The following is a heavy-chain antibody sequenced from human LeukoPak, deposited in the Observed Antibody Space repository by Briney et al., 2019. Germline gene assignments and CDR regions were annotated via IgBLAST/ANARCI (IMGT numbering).Heavy chain of an antibody. CDR3: ATVVVIRGVTYFDY. D-gene: IGHD2/OR15-2a*01. CDR1: GGSISSYY. V-gene: IGHV4-59*01. CDR2: LFYSGST. Sequence: SETLSLTCTVSGGSISSYYWSWIRQPPGKGLEWLAYLFYSGSTNYNPSLESRVTISVDTSKNQFSLKLRSVTAADTAVYYCATVVVIRGVTYFDYWGQGTLVTVSS. J-gene: IGHJ4*02.